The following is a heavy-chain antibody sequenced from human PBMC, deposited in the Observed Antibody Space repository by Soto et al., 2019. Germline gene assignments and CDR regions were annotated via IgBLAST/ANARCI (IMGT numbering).Heavy chain of an antibody. J-gene: IGHJ4*02. CDR2: ISYDGNNK. CDR3: AKSKATDIDY. V-gene: IGHV3-30*18. CDR1: GFTFSNFG. Sequence: QVQLVESGGGVVQPGRSLRLSCAASGFTFSNFGMHWVRQAPGKGLEWVALISYDGNNKYYADSLKGRFTISRDNSKNTLYLQMNSLRAEDTAVYYCAKSKATDIDYWGQGTLVTVSS. D-gene: IGHD4-4*01.